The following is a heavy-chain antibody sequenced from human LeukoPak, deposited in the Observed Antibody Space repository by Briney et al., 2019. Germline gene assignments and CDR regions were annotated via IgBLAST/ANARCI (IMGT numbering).Heavy chain of an antibody. D-gene: IGHD3-22*01. V-gene: IGHV3-23*01. CDR3: AKADSSGYIFDY. J-gene: IGHJ4*02. Sequence: GGSLRLSCAASGFTFSSYAMSWVRQAPGKGLEWVSAISGSGGSTYYAASVEGRFTISRDNSKNTLYLQMNSLRAEDTAVYYCAKADSSGYIFDYWGQGTLVTVSS. CDR2: ISGSGGST. CDR1: GFTFSSYA.